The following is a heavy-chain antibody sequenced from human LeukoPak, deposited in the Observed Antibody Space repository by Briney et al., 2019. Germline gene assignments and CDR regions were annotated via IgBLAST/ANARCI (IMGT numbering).Heavy chain of an antibody. Sequence: PSETLSLTCTVSGGSISTSNYYWGWIRQPPGKGLEWIGNIFYSGSTYYSPSLRSRVTISLDTSRNQFSLKLNSVTAADTAVYYCAKDRDWLPPNWFDPWGQGALVTVSS. V-gene: IGHV4-39*07. CDR1: GGSISTSNYY. J-gene: IGHJ5*02. CDR3: AKDRDWLPPNWFDP. CDR2: IFYSGST. D-gene: IGHD3-9*01.